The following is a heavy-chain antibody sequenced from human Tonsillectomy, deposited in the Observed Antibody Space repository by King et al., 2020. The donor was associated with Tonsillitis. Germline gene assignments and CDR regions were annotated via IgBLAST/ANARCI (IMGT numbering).Heavy chain of an antibody. CDR1: GNSFTNYW. V-gene: IGHV5-51*01. Sequence: QLVQSGAEVKKPGESLKISCKGSGNSFTNYWIGWVRQMPGKGLEWMGIIYPGDSDTRYSPSFQGQVTISADKSINTAYVQWSSLKAADTAMYYCATIQPSSGNYSHDAFDIWGQGTMVTVSS. D-gene: IGHD1-26*01. CDR2: IYPGDSDT. CDR3: ATIQPSSGNYSHDAFDI. J-gene: IGHJ3*02.